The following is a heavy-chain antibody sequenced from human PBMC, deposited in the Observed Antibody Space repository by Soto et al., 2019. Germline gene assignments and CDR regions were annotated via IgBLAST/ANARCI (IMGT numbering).Heavy chain of an antibody. CDR2: INPNSGGT. V-gene: IGHV1-2*02. CDR3: ARSREVLRFLEWLPIHY. Sequence: ASVKVSCKASGYTFTGYYMHWVRQAPGQGLEWMGWINPNSGGTNYAQKFQGRVTMTRDTSISTAYMELSRLRSDDTAVYYCARSREVLRFLEWLPIHYWGQGTLVTVSS. CDR1: GYTFTGYY. J-gene: IGHJ4*02. D-gene: IGHD3-3*01.